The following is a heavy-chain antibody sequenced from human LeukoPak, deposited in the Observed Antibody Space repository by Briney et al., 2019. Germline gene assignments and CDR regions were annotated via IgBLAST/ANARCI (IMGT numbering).Heavy chain of an antibody. CDR3: ARGHHYYDSSAYYY. J-gene: IGHJ4*02. Sequence: PGGSLRLSCAASGITFSSNWMHWVRQAPGKGLVWVSRINSDGSSTSYADSVKGRFTISRDNAKNTLYLQMNSLRVEDTAVYYCARGHHYYDSSAYYYWGQGTLVTVSS. CDR1: GITFSSNW. CDR2: INSDGSST. D-gene: IGHD3-22*01. V-gene: IGHV3-74*01.